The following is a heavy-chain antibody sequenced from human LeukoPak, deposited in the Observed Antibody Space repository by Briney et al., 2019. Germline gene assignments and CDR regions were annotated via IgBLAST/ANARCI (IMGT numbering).Heavy chain of an antibody. Sequence: GASVKVSCKASGYTFTSYGISWVRQAPGQGLEWMGWISAYNGNTNYAQKFQGRVTMTRDTSISTAYMELSRLRSDDTAVYYCAREGRYYSSTSCSHYFDYWGQGTLVTVSS. V-gene: IGHV1-18*01. CDR3: AREGRYYSSTSCSHYFDY. CDR2: ISAYNGNT. J-gene: IGHJ4*02. D-gene: IGHD2-2*01. CDR1: GYTFTSYG.